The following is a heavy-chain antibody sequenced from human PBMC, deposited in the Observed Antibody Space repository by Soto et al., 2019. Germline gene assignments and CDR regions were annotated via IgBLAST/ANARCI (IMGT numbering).Heavy chain of an antibody. V-gene: IGHV1-69*04. CDR1: GCTFSSYL. CDR2: IIPILGIA. Sequence: SVKVSCKASGCTFSSYLISWLRQAPGQGLEWMGRIIPILGIANYAQKFQGRVTITADKSTSTAYMELSSLRSEDTAVYYCARDYYDILTGYRERYYFDYWGQGTLVTVSS. D-gene: IGHD3-9*01. J-gene: IGHJ4*02. CDR3: ARDYYDILTGYRERYYFDY.